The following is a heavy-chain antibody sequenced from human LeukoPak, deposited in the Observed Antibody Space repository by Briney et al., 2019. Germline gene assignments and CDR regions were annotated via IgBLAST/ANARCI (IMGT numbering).Heavy chain of an antibody. CDR2: IKQDGSEK. CDR1: GFTFSDHS. CDR3: ARTLTVTPGLGYFDY. J-gene: IGHJ4*02. D-gene: IGHD4-17*01. V-gene: IGHV3-7*01. Sequence: KSGGSLRLSCAASGFTFSDHSMDWVRQAPGKGLEWVANIKQDGSEKYYVDSVEGRFTISRDSAKNSLYLQMNSLRAEDTAVYYCARTLTVTPGLGYFDYWGQGTLVTVSS.